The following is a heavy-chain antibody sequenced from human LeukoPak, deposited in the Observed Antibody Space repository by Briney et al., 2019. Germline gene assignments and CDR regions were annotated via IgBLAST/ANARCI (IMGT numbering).Heavy chain of an antibody. CDR2: IYYSGST. D-gene: IGHD3-3*01. CDR3: ARGGQYYDFWSGYRYYFDY. Sequence: SETLSLTCTVSGGSISIYYWSWIRQPPGKGLEWIGYIYYSGSTNYNPSLKSRVTISVDTSKNQFTLKLSSVTAADTAVYYCARGGQYYDFWSGYRYYFDYWGQGTLVTVSS. J-gene: IGHJ4*02. V-gene: IGHV4-59*12. CDR1: GGSISIYY.